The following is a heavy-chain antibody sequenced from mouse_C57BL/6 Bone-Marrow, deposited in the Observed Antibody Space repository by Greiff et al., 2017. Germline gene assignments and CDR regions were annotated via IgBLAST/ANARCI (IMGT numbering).Heavy chain of an antibody. D-gene: IGHD3-2*02. CDR1: GYTFTNYW. CDR3: ARGDSSGYDY. CDR2: IYPGGGYT. Sequence: QVQLQQSGAELVRPGTSVKMSCKASGYTFTNYWIGWAKQRPGHGLEWIGDIYPGGGYTNYKEKFKGKATLTADKSSSTAYMQFSSLTSEDSAIYYCARGDSSGYDYWGQGTTLTVSS. V-gene: IGHV1-63*01. J-gene: IGHJ2*01.